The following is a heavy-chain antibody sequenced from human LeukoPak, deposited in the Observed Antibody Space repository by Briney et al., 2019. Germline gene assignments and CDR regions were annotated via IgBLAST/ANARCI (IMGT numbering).Heavy chain of an antibody. J-gene: IGHJ4*02. CDR2: TSGSADST. CDR3: AKVADVYSVYYFDS. V-gene: IGHV3-23*01. D-gene: IGHD2-21*01. Sequence: GGTLRLSCAASGFTFSSYGMSWVRQAPGKGLEWVSVTSGSADSTHYADSVRGRFTISRDNSKNILYLQMNILRAEDTALYYCAKVADVYSVYYFDSWGPGTLVTVSS. CDR1: GFTFSSYG.